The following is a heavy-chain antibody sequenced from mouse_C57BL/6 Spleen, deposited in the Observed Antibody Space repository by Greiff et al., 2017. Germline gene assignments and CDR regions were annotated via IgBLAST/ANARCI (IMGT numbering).Heavy chain of an antibody. D-gene: IGHD3-2*02. CDR1: GYTFTGYW. V-gene: IGHV1-9*01. Sequence: QVQLQQSGAELMKPGASVKLSCKATGYTFTGYWIEWVKQRPGHGLEWIGEILPGSGSTNNNEKFKGKATFTADTSSNTAYMQLSSLTTEDSAIYYCARADSSGQYYFDYWGQGTTLTVSS. J-gene: IGHJ2*01. CDR3: ARADSSGQYYFDY. CDR2: ILPGSGST.